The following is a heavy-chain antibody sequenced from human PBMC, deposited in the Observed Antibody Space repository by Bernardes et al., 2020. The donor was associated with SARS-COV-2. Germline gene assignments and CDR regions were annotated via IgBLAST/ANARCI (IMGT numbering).Heavy chain of an antibody. CDR1: GYTFTSYA. Sequence: ASVKVSCKASGYTFTSYAMHWVRQAPGQRLEWMGWINAGNGNTKYSQKFQGRVTITRDTSASTAYMELSSLRSEDTAVYYCATGTVFRAAHWFDPWGQGTLVTVSS. CDR2: INAGNGNT. D-gene: IGHD6-6*01. V-gene: IGHV1-3*01. CDR3: ATGTVFRAAHWFDP. J-gene: IGHJ5*02.